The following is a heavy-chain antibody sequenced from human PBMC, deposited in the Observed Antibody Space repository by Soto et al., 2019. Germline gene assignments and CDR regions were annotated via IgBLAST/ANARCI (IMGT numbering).Heavy chain of an antibody. D-gene: IGHD3-3*01. V-gene: IGHV1-24*01. J-gene: IGHJ5*02. Sequence: VKVSCKVSGYTLTELSMHWVRQAPGKGLEWMGGFDPEDGETIYAQKFQGRVTMTEDTSTDTAYMELSSLRSEDTAVYYCATREYYDFWSGYSSWFDPWGQGTLVTVSS. CDR2: FDPEDGET. CDR3: ATREYYDFWSGYSSWFDP. CDR1: GYTLTELS.